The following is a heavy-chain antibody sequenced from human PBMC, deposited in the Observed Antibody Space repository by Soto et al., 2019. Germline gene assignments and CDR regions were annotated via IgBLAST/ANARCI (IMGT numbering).Heavy chain of an antibody. CDR1: GGTFSSYA. Sequence: QVQLVQSGAEVKKPGSSVKVSCKASGGTFSSYAISWVRQAPGQGLEWMGGSIPIVGTANYAQQFQGRVTITADESTSTADMELSSLRSEDTDVYYCARDPRLRLDVWGQGTTVTVSS. D-gene: IGHD4-17*01. CDR3: ARDPRLRLDV. CDR2: SIPIVGTA. J-gene: IGHJ6*02. V-gene: IGHV1-69*12.